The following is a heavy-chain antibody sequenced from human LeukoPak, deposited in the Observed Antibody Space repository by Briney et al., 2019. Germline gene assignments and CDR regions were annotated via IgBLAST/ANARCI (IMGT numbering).Heavy chain of an antibody. CDR3: ARGKTSQNIVTRKTYNWFDP. Sequence: GGSLRLSCAASGFTFSNAWMSWVRQAPGKGLEWVSSISSSSDYIYYADSVKGRFTISRDNAKNSLYLQMKSLRAEDTAVYYCARGKTSQNIVTRKTYNWFDPWGQGTLVTVSS. D-gene: IGHD2/OR15-2a*01. CDR2: ISSSSDYI. V-gene: IGHV3-21*01. J-gene: IGHJ5*02. CDR1: GFTFSNAW.